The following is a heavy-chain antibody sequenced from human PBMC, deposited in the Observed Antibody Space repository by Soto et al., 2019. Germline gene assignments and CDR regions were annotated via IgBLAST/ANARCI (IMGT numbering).Heavy chain of an antibody. Sequence: PSETLSLTCTVSGGSISSGGYYWSWIRQHPGKGLEWIGHIYYSGSTYYNPSLKSRVTISVDTSKNQFSLKLSSVTAADTAVYYCARDVPLAYCGGDCPGNGMDVWGQGTMVTVYS. V-gene: IGHV4-31*03. CDR1: GGSISSGGYY. CDR2: IYYSGST. CDR3: ARDVPLAYCGGDCPGNGMDV. D-gene: IGHD2-21*02. J-gene: IGHJ6*02.